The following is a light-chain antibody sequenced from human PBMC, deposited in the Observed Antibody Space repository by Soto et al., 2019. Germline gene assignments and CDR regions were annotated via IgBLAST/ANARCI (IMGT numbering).Light chain of an antibody. CDR1: SSDVGGYNY. CDR3: SSYTCSSTYVV. Sequence: QSVLTQPASVSGSPGQSITISCTGTSSDVGGYNYVSWYQQHPGKAPKLMIYDVINRPSGVSNRFSGSKSGNSASLTISGLQAEDEAYYYCSSYTCSSTYVVFGGGTQLTVL. J-gene: IGLJ2*01. V-gene: IGLV2-14*03. CDR2: DVI.